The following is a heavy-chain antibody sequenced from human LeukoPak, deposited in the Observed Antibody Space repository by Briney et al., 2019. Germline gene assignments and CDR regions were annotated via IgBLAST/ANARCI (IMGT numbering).Heavy chain of an antibody. V-gene: IGHV3-20*04. D-gene: IGHD1-7*01. J-gene: IGHJ5*02. CDR3: ARASHYNWNYSYGNWFDP. CDR2: INWNGGRT. CDR1: GFTFNDYG. Sequence: GGSLRLSCAASGFTFNDYGMSWVRQAPGKGLEWVSAINWNGGRTGYADSVKGRFTISRDNAKNSLYLQMNSLRAEDTALYYCARASHYNWNYSYGNWFDPWGQGTLVTVSS.